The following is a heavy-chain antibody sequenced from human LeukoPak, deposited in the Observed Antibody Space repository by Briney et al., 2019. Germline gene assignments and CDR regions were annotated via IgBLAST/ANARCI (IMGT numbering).Heavy chain of an antibody. CDR2: ISSSGSTI. D-gene: IGHD3-10*01. J-gene: IGHJ6*02. CDR1: GFTFSSYE. CDR3: ARRDHSITMVRGVTYYYYNGMDV. Sequence: PGGSLRLSCAASGFTFSSYEMNWVRQAPGKGLEWVSYISSSGSTIYYADSVKGRFTISRDNAKNSLYLQMNSLRAEDTAVYYCARRDHSITMVRGVTYYYYNGMDVWGQGTTVTASS. V-gene: IGHV3-48*03.